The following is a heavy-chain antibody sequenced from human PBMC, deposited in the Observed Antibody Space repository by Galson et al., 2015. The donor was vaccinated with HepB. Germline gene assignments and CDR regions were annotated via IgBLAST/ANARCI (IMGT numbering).Heavy chain of an antibody. CDR3: ARGIAAAGKVGRSDFQH. Sequence: SLRLSCAASGFTFSSYAMHWVRQAPGNGLEWVAVISYDGSNKYYADSVKGRFTISRDNSKNTLYLQMNSLRAEDTAVYYCARGIAAAGKVGRSDFQHWGQGTLVTVSS. CDR2: ISYDGSNK. D-gene: IGHD6-13*01. J-gene: IGHJ1*01. V-gene: IGHV3-30-3*01. CDR1: GFTFSSYA.